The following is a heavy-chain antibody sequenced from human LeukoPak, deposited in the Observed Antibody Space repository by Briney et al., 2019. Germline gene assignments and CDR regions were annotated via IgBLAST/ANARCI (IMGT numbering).Heavy chain of an antibody. CDR3: VRHFHGSGYVVDL. CDR1: SGSISSTSYY. Sequence: SETLSLTCTASSGSISSTSYYLGWIRQPPGKGLEWIGGIIYSGNTHYNPSLKSRVTKSMDTTKNQFSLKATSVTAADTAVYFCVRHFHGSGYVVDLWGQKPGHR. V-gene: IGHV4-39*01. J-gene: IGHJ5*02. D-gene: IGHD6-25*01. CDR2: IIYSGNT.